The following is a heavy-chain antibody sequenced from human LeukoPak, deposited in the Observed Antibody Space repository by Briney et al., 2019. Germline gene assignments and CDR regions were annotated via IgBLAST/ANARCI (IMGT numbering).Heavy chain of an antibody. CDR3: ARPGGYTYGFFDY. J-gene: IGHJ4*02. CDR1: GFTFSSYW. D-gene: IGHD5-18*01. V-gene: IGHV3-7*01. CDR2: INQDTSEK. Sequence: GGSLRLSCATSGFTFSSYWMSWVRQAPGKGLEWVAHINQDTSEKYYVDSVKGRFTTSRDNAKNSLYLQMNSLRVEDTAVYYCARPGGYTYGFFDYWGQGTLVTVSS.